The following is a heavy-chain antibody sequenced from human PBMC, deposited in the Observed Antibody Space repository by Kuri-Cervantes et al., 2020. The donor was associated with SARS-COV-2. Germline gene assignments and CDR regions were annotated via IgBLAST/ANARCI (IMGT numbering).Heavy chain of an antibody. CDR2: IPYDGSNK. J-gene: IGHJ4*02. Sequence: GGSLRLSCAASGFTFSSYAMHWVRQAPGKGLEWVAVIPYDGSNKYYADSVKGRFTISRDNSKNTLYLQMNSLRAEDTAVYYCAREGGIAVAGTLIDYWGQGTLVTVSS. V-gene: IGHV3-30-3*01. CDR1: GFTFSSYA. CDR3: AREGGIAVAGTLIDY. D-gene: IGHD6-19*01.